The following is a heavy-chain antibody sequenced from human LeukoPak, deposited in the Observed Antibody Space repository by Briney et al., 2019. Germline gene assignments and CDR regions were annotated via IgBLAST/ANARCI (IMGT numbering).Heavy chain of an antibody. J-gene: IGHJ3*02. Sequence: SVKVSCKASRGTFSNYAINWVRQAPGQGLEWMGRIIPILGIANYAQKFQGRVTITADKSTSTAYMELSSLRSEDTAVYYCARASQDYYGSGSYYRGGDAFDIWGQGTMVTVSS. D-gene: IGHD3-10*01. CDR2: IIPILGIA. V-gene: IGHV1-69*04. CDR3: ARASQDYYGSGSYYRGGDAFDI. CDR1: RGTFSNYA.